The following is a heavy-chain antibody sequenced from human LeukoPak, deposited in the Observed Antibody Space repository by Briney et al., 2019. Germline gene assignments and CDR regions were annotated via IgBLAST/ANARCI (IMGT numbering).Heavy chain of an antibody. V-gene: IGHV3-23*01. J-gene: IGHJ3*02. D-gene: IGHD4-17*01. CDR3: ARDPNGDYIGAFDM. CDR2: IRGGGTSE. Sequence: GGSLRLSCTASGFTFSAYVMTWVRQAPGKGPEWVSAIRGGGTSEFYADSVKGRFRISRDNSKDTLFLQMNSLRAEDTAVYYCARDPNGDYIGAFDMWGPGTMVTVSS. CDR1: GFTFSAYV.